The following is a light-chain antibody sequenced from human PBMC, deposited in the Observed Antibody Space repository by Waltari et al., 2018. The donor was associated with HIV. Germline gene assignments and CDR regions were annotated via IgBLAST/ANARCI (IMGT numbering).Light chain of an antibody. CDR2: EVN. V-gene: IGLV2-14*01. CDR1: SSDVGGYNY. CDR3: CSYTGYFTWV. J-gene: IGLJ3*02. Sequence: QSALTQPASVSGSPGQSITISCTGTSSDVGGYNYVSWYQQHPTKAPKLIIYEVNSRPSRVPIRFTASKSGNTASLTISGLQAEDEADYYCCSYTGYFTWVFGGGTKLTVL.